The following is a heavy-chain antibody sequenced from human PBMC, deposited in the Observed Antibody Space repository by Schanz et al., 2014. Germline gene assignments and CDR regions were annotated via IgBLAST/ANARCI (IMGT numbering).Heavy chain of an antibody. V-gene: IGHV4-59*08. CDR2: IYYSGST. CDR1: GDSISSSY. Sequence: QVQLQESGPGLVKPSETLSLTCTVSGDSISSSYWSWIRQPPGMGLEWIGHIYYSGSTNYNPSLRDRLPISVAPPGTHSPLKLGSVTAADTAVYYCARGQDHAKTGDLWGRGTLVTISS. CDR3: ARGQDHAKTGDL. D-gene: IGHD2-2*01. J-gene: IGHJ5*02.